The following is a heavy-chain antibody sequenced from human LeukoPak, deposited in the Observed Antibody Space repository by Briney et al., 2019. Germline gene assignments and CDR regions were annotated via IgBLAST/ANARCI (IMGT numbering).Heavy chain of an antibody. CDR2: IKSKTDGGTT. D-gene: IGHD2-2*03. V-gene: IGHV3-15*01. J-gene: IGHJ4*02. CDR3: TTDGYSPSGRDSY. CDR1: GFTFSNAW. Sequence: GGSLRLSCAASGFTFSNAWMSWVRQAPGKGLEWVGRIKSKTDGGTTDYAAPVKGRFTISRDDSKNTLYLQMNSLKTEDTAVYCCTTDGYSPSGRDSYWGQGTLVTVSS.